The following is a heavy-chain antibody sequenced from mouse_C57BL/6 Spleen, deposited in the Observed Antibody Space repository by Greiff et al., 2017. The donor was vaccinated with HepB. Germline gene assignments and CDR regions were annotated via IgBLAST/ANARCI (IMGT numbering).Heavy chain of an antibody. V-gene: IGHV5-9-1*02. CDR3: TRDEKTGTRAMDY. J-gene: IGHJ4*01. Sequence: EVMLVESGEGLVKPGGSLKLSCAASGFTFSSYAMSWVRQTPEKRLEWVAYISSGGDYIYYADTVKGRFTISRDNARNTLYLQMSSLKSEDTAMYYCTRDEKTGTRAMDYWGQGTSVTVSS. CDR2: ISSGGDYI. D-gene: IGHD4-1*01. CDR1: GFTFSSYA.